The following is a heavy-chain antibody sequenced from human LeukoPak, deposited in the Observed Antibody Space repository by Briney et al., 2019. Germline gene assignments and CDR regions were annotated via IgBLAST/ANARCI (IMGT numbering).Heavy chain of an antibody. CDR2: IYYSGST. Sequence: SETLSLTCTVSGGSISSSSYYWGWIRQPPGKGLEWIGSIYYSGSTYYNPSLRSRVTISVDTSQNQFSLKLSSVTAVDTAVYYCARRAVVTSYWCFDLWGRGTLVTVSS. D-gene: IGHD4-23*01. J-gene: IGHJ2*01. V-gene: IGHV4-39*01. CDR3: ARRAVVTSYWCFDL. CDR1: GGSISSSSYY.